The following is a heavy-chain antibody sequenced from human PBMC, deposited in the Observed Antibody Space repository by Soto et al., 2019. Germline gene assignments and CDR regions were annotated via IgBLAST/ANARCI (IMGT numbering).Heavy chain of an antibody. CDR2: IYYSGST. Sequence: SDTLSLTCTVSGVSISSYYWSWIRHPPGKGLEWIGYIYYSGSTNYNPSLKSRVTISVDTSKNQFSLKLSSVTAADTAVYYCARGGAAYSSSPYFDYWGQGTLVTVSS. V-gene: IGHV4-59*01. CDR3: ARGGAAYSSSPYFDY. CDR1: GVSISSYY. D-gene: IGHD6-6*01. J-gene: IGHJ4*02.